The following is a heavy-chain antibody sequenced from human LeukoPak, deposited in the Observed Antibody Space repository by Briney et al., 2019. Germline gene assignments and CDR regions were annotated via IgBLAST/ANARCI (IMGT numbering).Heavy chain of an antibody. CDR2: IKQDGSEK. J-gene: IGHJ3*02. V-gene: IGHV3-7*01. CDR1: GFTFSSYW. Sequence: GGSLRLSCAASGFTFSSYWMSWVRQAPGKGLEWVANIKQDGSEKYYVDSVKGRFTISRDNAKNSLYLQMNSLRAEDTAVYYCAREAYYDFWTHKKGAFDIWAKGQWSPSLQ. CDR3: AREAYYDFWTHKKGAFDI. D-gene: IGHD3-3*01.